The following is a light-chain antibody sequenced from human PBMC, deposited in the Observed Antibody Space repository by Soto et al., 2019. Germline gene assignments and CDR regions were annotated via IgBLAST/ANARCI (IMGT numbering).Light chain of an antibody. CDR2: GAS. V-gene: IGKV3-15*01. CDR3: QQYSSWPL. J-gene: IGKJ2*01. CDR1: QSVSSK. Sequence: EIVLTQSPATLSVSPGERATLSCRASQSVSSKLAWYQHRPGQAPRLLIYGASTRATGIPDRFSGSGSETEFTLTICSLQSEDFAVYYCQQYSSWPLFGQGTKLEI.